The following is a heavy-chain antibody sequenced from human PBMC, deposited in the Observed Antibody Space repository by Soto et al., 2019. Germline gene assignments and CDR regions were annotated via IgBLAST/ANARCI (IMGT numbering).Heavy chain of an antibody. CDR1: GGSISDDAY. J-gene: IGHJ5*01. Sequence: PWETLSLTCTVSGGSISDDAYWSWIRQTPGKGLEWIGYIYHTGNTYYNPSLRSRVSISVDKSKSQFSLKLISVTAADTAVYFCARDEYQLLSSVSWFDSWGQGTLVTVSS. D-gene: IGHD2-2*01. CDR2: IYHTGNT. V-gene: IGHV4-30-4*01. CDR3: ARDEYQLLSSVSWFDS.